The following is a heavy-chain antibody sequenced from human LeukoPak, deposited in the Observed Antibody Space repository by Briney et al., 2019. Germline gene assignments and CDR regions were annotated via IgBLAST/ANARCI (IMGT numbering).Heavy chain of an antibody. D-gene: IGHD3-22*01. CDR1: GGSISTHY. V-gene: IGHV4-59*11. CDR2: IYYSGST. Sequence: SETLSLTCTVSGGSISTHYWSWIRQPPGKGLEWIGYIYYSGSTNYNPSLKSRVTISQDTSKNQFSLKLNSVTAADTAMYYCARSFSPNYYDLLDYWGQGTLVTVSS. CDR3: ARSFSPNYYDLLDY. J-gene: IGHJ4*02.